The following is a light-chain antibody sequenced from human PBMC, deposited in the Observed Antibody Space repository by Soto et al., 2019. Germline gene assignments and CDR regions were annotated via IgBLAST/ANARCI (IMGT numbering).Light chain of an antibody. Sequence: DFQMTQSPSSLSASVGDRITITCRASPGISNYLAWYQQKPGKVPKLLIYAASTLQSGVPSRFSGSGSGTDFTLTISSLQPEDVATYYCQKYNSAPLTFGGGTKVEIK. CDR1: PGISNY. V-gene: IGKV1-27*01. CDR3: QKYNSAPLT. J-gene: IGKJ4*01. CDR2: AAS.